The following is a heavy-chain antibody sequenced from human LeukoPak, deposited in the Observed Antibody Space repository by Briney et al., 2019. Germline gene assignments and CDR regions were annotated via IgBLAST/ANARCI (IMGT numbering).Heavy chain of an antibody. J-gene: IGHJ6*03. V-gene: IGHV1-2*02. CDR1: GYTFTGYY. CDR3: ARVYDFFYYMDV. D-gene: IGHD5/OR15-5a*01. Sequence: ASVNVSCKASGYTFTGYYMHWVRHAPGQGLEWMGLINPSSGGTNYAQNFQGRVTMTRDTSISTAYMELSRLRSHDTAVYYCARVYDFFYYMDVWGKGTTVTVSS. CDR2: INPSSGGT.